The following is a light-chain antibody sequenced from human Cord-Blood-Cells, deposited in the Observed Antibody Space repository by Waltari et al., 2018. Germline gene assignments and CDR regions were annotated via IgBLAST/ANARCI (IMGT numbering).Light chain of an antibody. CDR2: GAS. J-gene: IGKJ4*01. Sequence: EIVLTQSPGTLSLSPGERATLSCRASQSVSSSYLAWYQQKPGQAPRLLIYGASSRATGIPDRFGGSGSGTDFTLTISRLEPEDFAVYYCQQYGSSPQAFSGGTKVEIK. CDR1: QSVSSSY. CDR3: QQYGSSPQA. V-gene: IGKV3-20*01.